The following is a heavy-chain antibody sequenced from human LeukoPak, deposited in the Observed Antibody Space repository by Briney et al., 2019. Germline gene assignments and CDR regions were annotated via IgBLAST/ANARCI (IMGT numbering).Heavy chain of an antibody. J-gene: IGHJ6*02. CDR2: IYYSGST. D-gene: IGHD6-13*01. CDR1: GGSISSYY. Sequence: PSETLSLTCTVSGGSISSYYWSWIRQPPGKGLEWIGYIYYSGSTNYNPSLTSRVTISVDTSKNQFSLKLSSVTAADTAVYYCARAGSYSSSWYSYYYYYGMDVWGQGTTVTVSS. V-gene: IGHV4-59*01. CDR3: ARAGSYSSSWYSYYYYYGMDV.